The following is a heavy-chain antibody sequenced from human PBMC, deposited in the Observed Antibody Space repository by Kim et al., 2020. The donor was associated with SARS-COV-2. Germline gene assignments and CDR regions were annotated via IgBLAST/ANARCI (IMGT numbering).Heavy chain of an antibody. J-gene: IGHJ6*02. V-gene: IGHV3-21*01. CDR2: ISSSSSYI. CDR1: GFTFSSYS. Sequence: GGSLRLSCAASGFTFSSYSMNWVRQAPGKGLEWVSSISSSSSYIYSADSVKGRFTISRDNAKNSLYLQMNSLRAEDTAVYYCARYSSGHHFYYYYGMDVWGQGTTVTVSS. CDR3: ARYSSGHHFYYYYGMDV. D-gene: IGHD6-19*01.